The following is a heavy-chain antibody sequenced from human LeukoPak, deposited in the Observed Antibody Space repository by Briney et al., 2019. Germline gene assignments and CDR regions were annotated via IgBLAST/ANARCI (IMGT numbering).Heavy chain of an antibody. Sequence: SETLSLTCTVSGGSFSSDDYYWGWVRQPPGRGLEGIGSINYTGGTYYDPSLKSRVTISVHPSKDQFSLNLNSVTAADTAVYYCVRQLADLGTSIIPYYWGQGIFVTVPS. CDR3: VRQLADLGTSIIPYY. CDR2: INYTGGT. D-gene: IGHD1-1*01. J-gene: IGHJ4*02. CDR1: GGSFSSDDYY. V-gene: IGHV4-39*01.